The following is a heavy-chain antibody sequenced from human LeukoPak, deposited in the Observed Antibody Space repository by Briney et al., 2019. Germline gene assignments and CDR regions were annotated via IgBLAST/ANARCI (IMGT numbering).Heavy chain of an antibody. CDR2: INPSGGST. Sequence: ASVKVSCKASGYTFTSYYMHWVRQAPGQGLEWMGIINPSGGSTSYAQKFQGRVTMTRDTSTSTVYMELSSLRSEDTAVYYCARDLGFNYDSSGYYGFDYWGQGTLVTVSS. CDR1: GYTFTSYY. D-gene: IGHD3-22*01. V-gene: IGHV1-46*01. J-gene: IGHJ4*02. CDR3: ARDLGFNYDSSGYYGFDY.